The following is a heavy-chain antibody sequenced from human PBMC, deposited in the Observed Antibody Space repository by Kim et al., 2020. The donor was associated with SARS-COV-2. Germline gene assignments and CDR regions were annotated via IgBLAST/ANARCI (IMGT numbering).Heavy chain of an antibody. CDR1: GGSFSGYY. D-gene: IGHD3-10*01. J-gene: IGHJ4*02. Sequence: SETLSLTCAVYGGSFSGYYWSWIRQPPGKGLEWIGEINHSGSTNYNPSLKSRVTISVDTSKNQFSLKLSSVTAADTAVYYCARSRVISGSGSYYSYWGQG. CDR3: ARSRVISGSGSYYSY. V-gene: IGHV4-34*01. CDR2: INHSGST.